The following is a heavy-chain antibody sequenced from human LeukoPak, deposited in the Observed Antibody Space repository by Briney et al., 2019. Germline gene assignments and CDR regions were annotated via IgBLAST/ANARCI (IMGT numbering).Heavy chain of an antibody. CDR1: GGTFSSYA. D-gene: IGHD2-15*01. Sequence: SVKVSCKASGGTFSSYAISWVRQAPGQGLEWMGGIIPIFGTANYAQKFQGRVTITADESTSTAYMELSSPRSEDTAVYYCAIPSYCSGGSCYPPDWFDPWGQGTLVTVSS. J-gene: IGHJ5*02. CDR2: IIPIFGTA. CDR3: AIPSYCSGGSCYPPDWFDP. V-gene: IGHV1-69*13.